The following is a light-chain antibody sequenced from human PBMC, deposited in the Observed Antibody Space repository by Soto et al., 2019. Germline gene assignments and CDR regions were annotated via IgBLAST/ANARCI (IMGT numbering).Light chain of an antibody. CDR1: SSDVGSYIY. Sequence: HSVLTQPASVSGSPGQSITISCTGTSSDVGSYIYVSWYQHHPGKAPKLMIYDVNRRPPGVPDRFFGSKSGNTASLTVSGLQAEDEADYYCVSFAGGTYVFGTGTKVTVL. J-gene: IGLJ1*01. V-gene: IGLV2-8*01. CDR3: VSFAGGTYV. CDR2: DVN.